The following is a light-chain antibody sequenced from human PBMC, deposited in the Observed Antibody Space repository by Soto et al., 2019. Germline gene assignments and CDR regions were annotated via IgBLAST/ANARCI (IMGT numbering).Light chain of an antibody. V-gene: IGKV1-5*01. CDR1: QSDTNW. J-gene: IGKJ2*01. CDR3: QQYTTYPYT. Sequence: DIQMTQSPSTLSASVGDRVTITCRASQSDTNWLAWYQQKPGKAPNRLIYDASRLQSGIPSRFSGSGSGTEFTLTISSLQPDDFATYYCQQYTTYPYTVGQGTKLEIK. CDR2: DAS.